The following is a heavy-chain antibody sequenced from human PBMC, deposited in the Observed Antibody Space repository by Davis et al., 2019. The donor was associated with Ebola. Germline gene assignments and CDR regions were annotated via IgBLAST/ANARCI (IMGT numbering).Heavy chain of an antibody. V-gene: IGHV1-46*01. CDR1: GYRFISYY. J-gene: IGHJ3*02. CDR2: INPITGGT. Sequence: ASVQVSCKASGYRFISYYMHWVRQAPGQGLEWMGIINPITGGTSYAQNFQVRVNMTRDTSTSTVYMELSSLRSEDTAVYYCAREGGRYYDSSGYVFDIWGQGTMVKVSS. D-gene: IGHD3-22*01. CDR3: AREGGRYYDSSGYVFDI.